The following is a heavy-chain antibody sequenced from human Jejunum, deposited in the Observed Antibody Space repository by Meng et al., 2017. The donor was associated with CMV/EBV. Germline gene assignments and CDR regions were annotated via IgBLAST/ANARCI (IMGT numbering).Heavy chain of an antibody. Sequence: CAGYGGSFNAYYWSWIRQPPGKGLEWIGQINHSGSTDYNPSLKSRVTISVDASKNQFSLKLSSVTAADTAVYFCASAYDFWSGYLDYWGQGTLVTVSS. D-gene: IGHD3-3*01. J-gene: IGHJ4*02. CDR3: ASAYDFWSGYLDY. V-gene: IGHV4-34*01. CDR1: GGSFNAYY. CDR2: INHSGST.